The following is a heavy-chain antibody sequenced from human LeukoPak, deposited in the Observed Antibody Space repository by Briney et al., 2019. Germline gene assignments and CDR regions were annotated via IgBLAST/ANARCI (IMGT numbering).Heavy chain of an antibody. CDR1: GCRFSDYG. CDR2: ISYDGTTK. V-gene: IGHV3-30*12. CDR3: TRGQEGYYFDF. J-gene: IGHJ2*01. D-gene: IGHD5-18*01. Sequence: PGGSLRLSCAASGCRFSDYGMHWIRQAPGKGLEWVAVISYDGTTKYFADSVRGRFTISRDNSRNTVNLEMNSLRAEDTALYFSTRGQEGYYFDFWGRGTRVIVSS.